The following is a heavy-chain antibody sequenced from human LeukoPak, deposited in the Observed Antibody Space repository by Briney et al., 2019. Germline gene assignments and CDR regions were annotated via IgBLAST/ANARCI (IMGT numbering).Heavy chain of an antibody. V-gene: IGHV4-59*01. CDR2: IYYSGTT. J-gene: IGHJ4*02. Sequence: PSETLSLTCTVSGASISNYYWSWIRQPPGKGLEWIGYIYYSGTTNYNPSLKSRVTISVDTSKNQFSLKLSSVTAADTAVYYCARGMYIAAAQYGYWGQGTLVTVSS. CDR3: ARGMYIAAAQYGY. CDR1: GASISNYY. D-gene: IGHD6-13*01.